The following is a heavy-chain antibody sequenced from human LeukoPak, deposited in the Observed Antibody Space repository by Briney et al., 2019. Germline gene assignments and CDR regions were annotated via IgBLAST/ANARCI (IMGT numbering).Heavy chain of an antibody. D-gene: IGHD2-15*01. CDR1: GYTFTSYG. V-gene: IGHV1-18*01. CDR2: ISAYNGNT. Sequence: ASVKVSCTASGYTFTSYGISWVRQAPGQGLEWMGWISAYNGNTNYAQKLQGRVTMTTDTSTSTAYMELRSLRSDDTAVYYCATYPCSGGSCYYSLKYFQHWGQGTLVTVSS. J-gene: IGHJ1*01. CDR3: ATYPCSGGSCYYSLKYFQH.